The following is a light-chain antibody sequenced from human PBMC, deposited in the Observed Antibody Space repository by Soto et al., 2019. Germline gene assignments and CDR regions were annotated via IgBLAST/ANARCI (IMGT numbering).Light chain of an antibody. V-gene: IGKV3-20*01. Sequence: EIVLTQSPGTLSLSPGERATLSCRASQSVSSSYLGWYQQKPGQAPRHLIYGASSRATGIPDRSSGSGSGTDFTHTISSLEPEDFAVYYCQQDGSSFSFTFGPGTKVYIK. CDR2: GAS. CDR3: QQDGSSFSFT. CDR1: QSVSSSY. J-gene: IGKJ3*01.